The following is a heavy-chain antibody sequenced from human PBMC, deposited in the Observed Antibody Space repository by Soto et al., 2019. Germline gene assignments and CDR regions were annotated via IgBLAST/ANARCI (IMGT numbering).Heavy chain of an antibody. D-gene: IGHD3-16*01. CDR3: SKAYTNSWPNDWFDP. CDR1: GFTFSSYA. CDR2: ITGSGAGS. V-gene: IGHV3-23*01. Sequence: VQLLESGGGWLQPGGSLRLSCAASGFTFSSYAMNWVRQAPGKGLEWVSGITGSGAGSYYSDSVKGRFTISRDNSKNTLYLQMISLRAEDTAVYYCSKAYTNSWPNDWFDPWGQGTLVTVSS. J-gene: IGHJ5*02.